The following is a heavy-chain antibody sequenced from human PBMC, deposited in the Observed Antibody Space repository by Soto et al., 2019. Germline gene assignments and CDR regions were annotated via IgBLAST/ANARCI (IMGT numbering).Heavy chain of an antibody. CDR1: GGSISSRNSY. V-gene: IGHV4-39*01. J-gene: IGHJ4*02. Sequence: KPSETLSLTCTVSGGSISSRNSYWGWFRQPPGEGLECIGSIYSSGTTYYNPSLKSRVAISVDTSKNQFSLKLSSVTAADTAVYYCARRRYDILTGYYHGSIDYWGQGTLVTVSS. CDR2: IYSSGTT. D-gene: IGHD3-9*01. CDR3: ARRRYDILTGYYHGSIDY.